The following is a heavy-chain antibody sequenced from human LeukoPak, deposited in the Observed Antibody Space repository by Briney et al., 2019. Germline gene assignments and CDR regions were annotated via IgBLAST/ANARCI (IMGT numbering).Heavy chain of an antibody. Sequence: ASVKVSCKASGYTFTGYYMHWVRQAPGQGLEWMGWINPNSGGTNYAQKFQGRVTMTRDTSISTAYMELSRLRSDDTAVYYCARIRIAAAGWFDPWGQGTLVTVFS. CDR2: INPNSGGT. CDR3: ARIRIAAAGWFDP. V-gene: IGHV1-2*02. J-gene: IGHJ5*02. CDR1: GYTFTGYY. D-gene: IGHD6-13*01.